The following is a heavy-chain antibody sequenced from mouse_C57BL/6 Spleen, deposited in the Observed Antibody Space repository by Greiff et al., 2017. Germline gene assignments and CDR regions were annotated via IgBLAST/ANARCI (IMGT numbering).Heavy chain of an antibody. Sequence: DVQLVESGGGLVKPGGSLKLSCAASGFTFSSYAMSWVRQTPEKRLEWVATISDGGSYTYYPDNVKGRFTISRDNTKNNLYLQMSHLKSEDTAMYYCARDPDYDDYYAMDYWGQGTSVTVSS. CDR3: ARDPDYDDYYAMDY. D-gene: IGHD2-4*01. V-gene: IGHV5-4*01. J-gene: IGHJ4*01. CDR1: GFTFSSYA. CDR2: ISDGGSYT.